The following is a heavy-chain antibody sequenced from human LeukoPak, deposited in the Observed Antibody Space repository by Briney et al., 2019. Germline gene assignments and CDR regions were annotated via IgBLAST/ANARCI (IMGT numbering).Heavy chain of an antibody. V-gene: IGHV3-43*02. D-gene: IGHD1-7*01. Sequence: PGGSLRLSCAASGFTFDDYAMHWVRQAPGKGLEWVSRISGDGITTYYADSVKGRFTISRDNSKTSLYLQMNGLRTEDTALYYCAKDDGTTAFWYFDLWGRGTLVTVSS. CDR1: GFTFDDYA. J-gene: IGHJ2*01. CDR2: ISGDGITT. CDR3: AKDDGTTAFWYFDL.